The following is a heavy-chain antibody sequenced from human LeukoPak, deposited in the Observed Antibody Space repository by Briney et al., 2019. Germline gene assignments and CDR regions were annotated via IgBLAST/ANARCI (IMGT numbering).Heavy chain of an antibody. CDR2: IITVFGTA. CDR1: GGTFSSYA. D-gene: IGHD1-26*01. CDR3: ARDGFKPPIVGATFMFDAFDI. J-gene: IGHJ3*02. Sequence: SVKVSCKASGGTFSSYAISWVRQAPGQGLEWMGGIITVFGTANYAQKFLGRVTITADESTSTAYMELSSLRSDDTAVYYCARDGFKPPIVGATFMFDAFDIWGQGTMVTVSS. V-gene: IGHV1-69*13.